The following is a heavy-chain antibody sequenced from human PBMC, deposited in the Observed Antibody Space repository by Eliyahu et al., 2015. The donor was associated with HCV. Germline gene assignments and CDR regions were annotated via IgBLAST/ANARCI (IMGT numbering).Heavy chain of an antibody. CDR1: GFXFXAYA. CDR3: AKARPNSVNWGPFDS. CDR2: ISYDGHHQ. J-gene: IGHJ4*02. D-gene: IGHD7-27*01. Sequence: QVQLAEPGGGVVQPGGSXXXXCEAXGFXFXAYAMHWVRQAPGKGLEWVAAISYDGHHQYFSDSVKGRFTISRDNSKNTLYLEMHSLKTEDTAVYYCAKARPNSVNWGPFDSWGQGTLVSVSS. V-gene: IGHV3-30*18.